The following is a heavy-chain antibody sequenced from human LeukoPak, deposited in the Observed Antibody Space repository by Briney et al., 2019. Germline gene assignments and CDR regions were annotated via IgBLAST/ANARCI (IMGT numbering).Heavy chain of an antibody. D-gene: IGHD6-25*01. V-gene: IGHV3-23*01. J-gene: IGHJ4*02. CDR1: GFTFSSYA. Sequence: GGSLRLSCAAPGFTFSSYAMNWVCQAPGKGLEWVSSISGAGINTYYVDSVEGRFTISRDNSKDTLSLQMNSLRAEDTAVYYCTKDQRGYQRAIDYWGQGILVTVSS. CDR2: ISGAGINT. CDR3: TKDQRGYQRAIDY.